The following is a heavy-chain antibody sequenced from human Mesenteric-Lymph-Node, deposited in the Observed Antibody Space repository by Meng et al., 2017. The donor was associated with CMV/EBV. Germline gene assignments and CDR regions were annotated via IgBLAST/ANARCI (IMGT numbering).Heavy chain of an antibody. V-gene: IGHV4-39*01. CDR1: GDTMPLLPYL. Sequence: TVSGDTMPLLPYLSPCLRHPPSPPLESIDTISYPVRTFFTASLLPRLTMSVDPSKNQFSLNLTAVTATDTAVYYCARRLAAVPDWDSWGQGTLVTVSS. D-gene: IGHD6-13*01. CDR2: ISYPVRT. CDR3: ARRLAAVPDWDS. J-gene: IGHJ4*02.